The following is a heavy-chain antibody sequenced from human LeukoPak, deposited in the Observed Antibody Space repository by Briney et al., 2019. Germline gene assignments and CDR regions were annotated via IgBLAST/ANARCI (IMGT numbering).Heavy chain of an antibody. J-gene: IGHJ4*02. CDR1: GFTFSAYY. CDR2: ISSSGSGGNT. Sequence: GGSLRLSCAASGFTFSAYYMSWVRQAPGKGLEWVSGISSSGSGGNTYYADSVKGRFTISRDNSKNTLYLQMNSLRAEATAVYYCAKGGDYYGSGSPKIYYFDYWGQGTLVTVSS. V-gene: IGHV3-23*01. D-gene: IGHD3-10*01. CDR3: AKGGDYYGSGSPKIYYFDY.